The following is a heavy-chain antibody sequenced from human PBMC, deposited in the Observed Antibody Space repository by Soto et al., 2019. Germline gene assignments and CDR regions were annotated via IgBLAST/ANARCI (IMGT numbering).Heavy chain of an antibody. CDR3: ARCYCSVGSCFTCWHFDL. J-gene: IGHJ2*01. CDR2: ISIEKGDT. V-gene: IGHV1-18*01. D-gene: IGHD2-15*01. CDR1: GYSLATFE. Sequence: QVQVVQSGAEVKKPGPSVRAPCRAPGYSLATFEMSWVPQAPGQGLEWMGWISIEKGDTNSAQKFQDRVTMTTDTSTSTAYMELRSLTSDDTAVYYCARCYCSVGSCFTCWHFDLWGRGTLVTVSS.